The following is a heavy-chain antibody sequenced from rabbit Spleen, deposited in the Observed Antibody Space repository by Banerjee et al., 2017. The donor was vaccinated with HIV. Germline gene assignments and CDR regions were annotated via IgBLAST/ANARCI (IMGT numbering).Heavy chain of an antibody. CDR1: GFSFSSSYW. J-gene: IGHJ6*01. V-gene: IGHV1S40*01. CDR2: IDIGSSGFT. CDR3: ARDTSSSFSSYGMDL. Sequence: QSLEESGGDLVKPGASLTLTCTASGFSFSSSYWICWVRQAPGKGLEWIACIDIGSSGFTYFASWAKGRFTISKTSSTTVTLQMTSLTAADTATYFCARDTSSSFSSYGMDLWGQGTLVTVS. D-gene: IGHD1-1*01.